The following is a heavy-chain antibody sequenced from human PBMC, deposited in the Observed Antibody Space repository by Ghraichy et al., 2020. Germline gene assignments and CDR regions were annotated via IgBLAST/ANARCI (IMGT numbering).Heavy chain of an antibody. CDR3: ASSGSYYPPYYNYYMDV. CDR1: GFTFSSYW. CDR2: INQEGSEK. J-gene: IGHJ6*03. D-gene: IGHD1-26*01. Sequence: GGSLRLSCAASGFTFSSYWMIWVRQAPGKGLEWVANINQEGSEKYYEDSVKGRFTISRDNAKNSLYLQMNSLRAEDTAVYYCASSGSYYPPYYNYYMDVWGKGITVTVSS. V-gene: IGHV3-7*03.